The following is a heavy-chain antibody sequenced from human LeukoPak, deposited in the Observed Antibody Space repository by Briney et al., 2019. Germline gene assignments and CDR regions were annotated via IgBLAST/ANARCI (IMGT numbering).Heavy chain of an antibody. V-gene: IGHV4-61*02. CDR2: IYTSGST. Sequence: SETLSLTCTVSGGSISSGSYYWSWIRQPAGKGLEWIGRIYTSGSTNYNPSLKSRVTISVDTSKNQFSLKLSSVTAADTAVYYCARGRAAAGTPTGGDIWGQGTMVTVSS. CDR1: GGSISSGSYY. J-gene: IGHJ3*02. CDR3: ARGRAAAGTPTGGDI. D-gene: IGHD6-13*01.